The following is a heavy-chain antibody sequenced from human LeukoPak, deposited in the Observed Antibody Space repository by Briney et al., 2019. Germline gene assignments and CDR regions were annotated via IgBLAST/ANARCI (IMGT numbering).Heavy chain of an antibody. CDR2: INPSGGST. D-gene: IGHD1-14*01. CDR1: GYTFTSYY. CDR3: ARRNPEHPFDY. Sequence: ASVKVSCKASGYTFTSYYMHWVRQAPGQGLEWMGIINPSGGSTSYAQKFQGRVTMTRDTSTSTVYMELGSLRSEDTAVYYCARRNPEHPFDYWGQGTLVTVSS. V-gene: IGHV1-46*01. J-gene: IGHJ4*02.